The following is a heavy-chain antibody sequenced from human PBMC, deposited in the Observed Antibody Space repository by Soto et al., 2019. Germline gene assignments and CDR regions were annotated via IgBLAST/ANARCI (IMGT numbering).Heavy chain of an antibody. D-gene: IGHD3-3*01. J-gene: IGHJ5*02. Sequence: PSEPLSLTCSVSGGYMINYYGTWIRLPAGKGLEWIGRIYSSGGTRYNPALKSRVTISLDTSKNQFSLRLNSVTAADTAVYYCARGQRFSDWFDPWVQGTLVTGSS. CDR3: ARGQRFSDWFDP. V-gene: IGHV4-4*07. CDR1: GGYMINYY. CDR2: IYSSGGT.